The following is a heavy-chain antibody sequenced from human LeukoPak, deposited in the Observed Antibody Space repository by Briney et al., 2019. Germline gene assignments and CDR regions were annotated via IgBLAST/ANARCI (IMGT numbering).Heavy chain of an antibody. CDR3: ARDLGYNYDY. V-gene: IGHV4-59*01. CDR1: GGSISSYY. CDR2: IYYSGST. Sequence: SETLSLTCTVSGGSISSYYWSWIGQAPGKGLEWIGYIYYSGSTNYNPYLKRRVTISVETYKKQFSLKLSSVTAADTAVYYCARDLGYNYDYWGQGTLVTVSS. J-gene: IGHJ4*02. D-gene: IGHD5-24*01.